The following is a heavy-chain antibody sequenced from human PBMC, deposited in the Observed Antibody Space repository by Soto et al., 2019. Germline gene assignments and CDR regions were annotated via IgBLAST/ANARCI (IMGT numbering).Heavy chain of an antibody. CDR2: INPSGGSA. D-gene: IGHD3-10*01. CDR3: VRSHYYGSGAYTLDDN. CDR1: GYTFSIYY. J-gene: IGHJ4*02. Sequence: ASVKVSCKASGYTFSIYYMRWVRQAPGQGLEWMGMINPSGGSASYTQKFQGRVTMTRDTSTNTIYMELTSLRSEDTAVYYCVRSHYYGSGAYTLDDNWGQGTQVTVSS. V-gene: IGHV1-46*03.